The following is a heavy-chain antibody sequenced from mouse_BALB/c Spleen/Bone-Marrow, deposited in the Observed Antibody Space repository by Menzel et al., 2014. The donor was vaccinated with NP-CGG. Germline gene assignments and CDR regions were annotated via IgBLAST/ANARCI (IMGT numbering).Heavy chain of an antibody. D-gene: IGHD3-2*02. CDR3: TRSGYGNYYAMHY. Sequence: VQLHQSGAELVKPGASVKMSCKASGYTFTSHWMHWVKQRPGQGLEGIGVIDPSDSYTSYNQKFKGKATLTVDTSSSTSNMQLSSLTSEDSAVYYCTRSGYGNYYAMHYWGQGTSVTVPS. J-gene: IGHJ4*01. CDR2: IDPSDSYT. V-gene: IGHV1S127*01. CDR1: GYTFTSHW.